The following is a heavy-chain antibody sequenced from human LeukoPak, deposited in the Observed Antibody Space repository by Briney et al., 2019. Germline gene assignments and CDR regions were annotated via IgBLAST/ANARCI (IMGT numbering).Heavy chain of an antibody. V-gene: IGHV1-8*01. J-gene: IGHJ4*02. CDR3: GRAGLYNWNYPRDY. D-gene: IGHD1-7*01. Sequence: ASVKVSCKASGYTFTSYDINWVRQATGQGLEWMGWMNPNSGNTGYAQKFQGRVTMTRNTSISTAYMELSSLRSEDAAVYYCGRAGLYNWNYPRDYWGQGTLVTVSS. CDR1: GYTFTSYD. CDR2: MNPNSGNT.